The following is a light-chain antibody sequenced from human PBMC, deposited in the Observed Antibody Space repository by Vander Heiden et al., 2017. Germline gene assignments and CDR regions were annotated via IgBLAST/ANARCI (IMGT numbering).Light chain of an antibody. CDR2: GTS. CDR1: SSNLGAGN. CDR3: ASWDDSLSVVL. V-gene: IGLV1-47*01. Sequence: QSILTQPPSASGTPGQRVTIYRAGGSSNLGAGNLNWYQQLPGAAPKVLIYGTSQRPSGVADRFSGSKSGTSATLAISGLRSDDEADYYCASWDDSLSVVLFGGGTRLTVL. J-gene: IGLJ3*02.